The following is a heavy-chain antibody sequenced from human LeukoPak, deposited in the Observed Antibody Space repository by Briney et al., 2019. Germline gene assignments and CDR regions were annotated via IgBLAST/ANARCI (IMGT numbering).Heavy chain of an antibody. CDR3: AREGDLYYYYYGMDV. V-gene: IGHV4-59*12. CDR2: IYYSGST. J-gene: IGHJ6*02. D-gene: IGHD1-26*01. CDR1: GGSISSYY. Sequence: SETLSLTCTVSGGSISSYYWSWIRQPPGKGLEWIGYIYYSGSTNYNPSLKSRVTMSVDTSKNQFSLKLSSVTAADTAVYYCAREGDLYYYYYGMDVWGQGTTVTVSS.